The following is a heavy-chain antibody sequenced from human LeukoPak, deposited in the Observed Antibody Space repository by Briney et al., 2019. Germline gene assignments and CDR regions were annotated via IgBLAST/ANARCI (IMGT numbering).Heavy chain of an antibody. V-gene: IGHV1-46*01. D-gene: IGHD3-22*01. CDR1: GYTFTSYY. CDR3: ARDLPAYYYDSSGYYPSWFDP. CDR2: INPSGGST. J-gene: IGHJ5*02. Sequence: ASVKVSCKASGYTFTSYYMHWVRQAPGQGLEWMGIINPSGGSTSYAQKFQGRVTMTRDTSTSTVYMELSSLRSEDTAVYYCARDLPAYYYDSSGYYPSWFDPWGQGTLVTVSS.